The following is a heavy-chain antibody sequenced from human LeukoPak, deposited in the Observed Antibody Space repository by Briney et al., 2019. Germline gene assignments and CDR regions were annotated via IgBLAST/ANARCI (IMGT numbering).Heavy chain of an antibody. CDR1: GFSFSGSW. V-gene: IGHV3-7*01. CDR2: MNPGGSQA. CDR3: ARDPLNGAVDI. J-gene: IGHJ3*02. Sequence: PGGSLRLSCSASGFSFSGSWMSWLRHLPGKGLEWLADMNPGGSQALYVDSLNGRFTIYRNNTKNSLFLQMDGLRAEDTAVYYRARDPLNGAVDIWGQGTLVTVSS.